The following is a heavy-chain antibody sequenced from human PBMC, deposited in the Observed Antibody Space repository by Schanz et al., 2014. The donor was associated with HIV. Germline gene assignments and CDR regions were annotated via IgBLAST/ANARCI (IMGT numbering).Heavy chain of an antibody. V-gene: IGHV3-21*01. D-gene: IGHD2-2*01. CDR2: ISSSSSFI. CDR1: GFSFDDYA. CDR3: ARDSQLFCSSTSCLFDC. Sequence: EVQLVESGGGLVQPGRSLRLSCAASGFSFDDYAMHWVRQAPGKGLEWVSSISSSSSFIYYADSVKGRFTIARDNTKNSLVLQMNSLRAEDTAVYYCARDSQLFCSSTSCLFDCWGQGTLVTVSS. J-gene: IGHJ4*02.